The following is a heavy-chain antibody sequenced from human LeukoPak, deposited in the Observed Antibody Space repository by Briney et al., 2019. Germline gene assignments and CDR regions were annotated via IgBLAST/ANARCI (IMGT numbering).Heavy chain of an antibody. Sequence: HPGGSLRLSCAASGFTFSSYEMNWVRQAPGKGLEWVSYISSSGSTIYYADSVKGRFTISRDNAKNSLYLQMNSLRAEDTAVYYCAIVPAAQDWFDPWGLGTLVTVSS. CDR2: ISSSGSTI. D-gene: IGHD2-2*01. CDR1: GFTFSSYE. CDR3: AIVPAAQDWFDP. J-gene: IGHJ5*02. V-gene: IGHV3-48*03.